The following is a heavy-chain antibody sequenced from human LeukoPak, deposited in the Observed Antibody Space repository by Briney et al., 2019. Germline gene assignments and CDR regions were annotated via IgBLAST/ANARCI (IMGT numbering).Heavy chain of an antibody. CDR2: INPNSGGT. J-gene: IGHJ3*02. Sequence: ASVKVSCKASGYTFTNFGITCVRQAPGEGLEWMGWINPNSGGTNYAQRYQGRVTMTRDTSISTSYMELSRLRSDDTAVYYCARDYCSSTSCYGDAFDIWGQGTMVTVSS. CDR1: GYTFTNFG. CDR3: ARDYCSSTSCYGDAFDI. V-gene: IGHV1-2*02. D-gene: IGHD2-2*01.